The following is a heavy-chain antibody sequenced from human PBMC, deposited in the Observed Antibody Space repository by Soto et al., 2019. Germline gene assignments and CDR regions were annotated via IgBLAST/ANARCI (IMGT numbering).Heavy chain of an antibody. CDR3: ARDDVSMVTTFLDY. CDR1: GFPFNNYA. J-gene: IGHJ4*02. CDR2: IWHDGSNE. Sequence: LRLSCAASGFPFNNYAMHWVRQAPGKGLEWVAVIWHDGSNEHYADSVKGRFRIARDNSNNTLYLQMNSLRGEDTALYYCARDDVSMVTTFLDYWGLGTLVTVSS. D-gene: IGHD2-21*02. V-gene: IGHV3-33*01.